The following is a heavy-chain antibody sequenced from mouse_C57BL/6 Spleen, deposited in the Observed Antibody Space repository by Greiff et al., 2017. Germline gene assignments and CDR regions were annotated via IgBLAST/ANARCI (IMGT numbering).Heavy chain of an antibody. D-gene: IGHD1-1*01. CDR1: GYTFTSYW. CDR3: AIYGFYYYGSSLYAMDY. Sequence: QVQLQQPGAELVKPGASVKLSCKASGYTFTSYWMHWVKQRPGQGLEWIGMIHPSDSDTNYNQKFKGKATLTVDKSSSTAYMQLSSLTSEDSAVYYCAIYGFYYYGSSLYAMDYWGQGTSVTVSS. V-gene: IGHV1-74*01. J-gene: IGHJ4*01. CDR2: IHPSDSDT.